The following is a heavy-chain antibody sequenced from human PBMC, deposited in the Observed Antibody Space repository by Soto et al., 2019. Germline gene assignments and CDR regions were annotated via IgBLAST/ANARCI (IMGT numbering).Heavy chain of an antibody. J-gene: IGHJ3*02. Sequence: GSLRLSCAASGFTFSSYGMHWVRQAPGKGLEWVAVIWYDGSNKYYADSVKGRFTISRDNSKNTLYLQMNSLRAEDTAVYYCARDGVYYYGSGSYYDAFDIWGQGTMVTVSS. V-gene: IGHV3-33*01. CDR2: IWYDGSNK. D-gene: IGHD3-10*01. CDR3: ARDGVYYYGSGSYYDAFDI. CDR1: GFTFSSYG.